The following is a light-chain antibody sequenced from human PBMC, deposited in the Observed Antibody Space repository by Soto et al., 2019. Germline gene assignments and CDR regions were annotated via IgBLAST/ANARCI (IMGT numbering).Light chain of an antibody. CDR2: EAS. J-gene: IGKJ4*01. V-gene: IGKV3-11*01. CDR3: QQHIGWPLT. CDR1: QTVRSS. Sequence: EIVLTQSPATLSLSPGERVTLSCRASQTVRSSLAWYQQKPGQAPRLIIYEASNRATGIPARFSGSGSGTDFTLTISSLEPEDFAVYYCQQHIGWPLTFGGGTKVGI.